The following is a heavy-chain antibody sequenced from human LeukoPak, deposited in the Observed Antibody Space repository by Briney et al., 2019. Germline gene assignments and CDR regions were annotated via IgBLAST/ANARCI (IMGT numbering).Heavy chain of an antibody. CDR2: IYPGDSDT. V-gene: IGHV5-51*01. CDR3: ARHKISYSSSSDFDY. Sequence: GESLKISCKGSGYSFTSYWIGWVRQMPGKGLEWMGIIYPGDSDTRYSQSFQGQVTISADKSISTAYLQRSSLKASDTAMYYCARHKISYSSSSDFDYWGQGTLVTVSS. J-gene: IGHJ4*02. D-gene: IGHD6-6*01. CDR1: GYSFTSYW.